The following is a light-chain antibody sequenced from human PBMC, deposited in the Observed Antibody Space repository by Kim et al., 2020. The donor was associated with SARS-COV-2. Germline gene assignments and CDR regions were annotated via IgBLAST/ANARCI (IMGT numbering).Light chain of an antibody. J-gene: IGKJ4*01. Sequence: LSPGASATLTCRASLSVPTYLAWYHQKPGQPPRLLTYDASNRASGIPARFSGSGSGTEFTLTISSLEPEDFAVYYCQQRESWPLTFGGGTKVDIK. V-gene: IGKV3-11*01. CDR3: QQRESWPLT. CDR2: DAS. CDR1: LSVPTY.